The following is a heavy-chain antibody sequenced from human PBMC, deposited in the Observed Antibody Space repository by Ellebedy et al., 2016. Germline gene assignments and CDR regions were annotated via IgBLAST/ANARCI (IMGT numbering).Heavy chain of an antibody. J-gene: IGHJ4*02. CDR1: GFTFSSYA. D-gene: IGHD4-17*01. CDR2: ITSSGGST. Sequence: GGSLRLXCAASGFTFSSYALSWVRQAPGKGLEWVSAITSSGGSTYYADSVKGRFTISRDNSKNTLYLQMNSLRAEDTAVYYCARDLGYGDYGAPDYWGQGTLVTVSS. V-gene: IGHV3-23*01. CDR3: ARDLGYGDYGAPDY.